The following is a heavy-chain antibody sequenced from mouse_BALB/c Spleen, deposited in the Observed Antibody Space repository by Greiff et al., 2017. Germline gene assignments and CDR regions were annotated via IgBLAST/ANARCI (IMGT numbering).Heavy chain of an antibody. D-gene: IGHD2-1*01. CDR3: ARSLPYGNAMDY. V-gene: IGHV5-17*02. J-gene: IGHJ4*01. Sequence: DVQLVESGGGLVQPGGSRKLSCAASGFTFSSFGMHWVRQAPEKGLEWVAYISSGSSTIYYADTVKGRFTISRDNPKNTLFLQMTSLRSEDTAMYYCARSLPYGNAMDYWGQGTSVTVSS. CDR2: ISSGSSTI. CDR1: GFTFSSFG.